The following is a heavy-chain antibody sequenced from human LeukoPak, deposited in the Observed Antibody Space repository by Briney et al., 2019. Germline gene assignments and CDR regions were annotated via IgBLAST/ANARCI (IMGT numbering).Heavy chain of an antibody. Sequence: GGSLRLSCAASGFTFDDYAMHWVRQAPGKGLEWVSGISWNSGSIGYADSVKGRFTISRDNAKNSLYLQMNSLRAEDTALYYYAKDPRSYYYYGMDVWGQGTTVTVSS. D-gene: IGHD6-19*01. CDR2: ISWNSGSI. V-gene: IGHV3-9*01. CDR1: GFTFDDYA. CDR3: AKDPRSYYYYGMDV. J-gene: IGHJ6*02.